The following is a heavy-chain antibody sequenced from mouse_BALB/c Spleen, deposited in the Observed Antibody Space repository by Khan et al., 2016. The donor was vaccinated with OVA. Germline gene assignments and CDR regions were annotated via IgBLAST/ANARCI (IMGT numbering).Heavy chain of an antibody. CDR2: INTYTGEP. CDR3: ARGASYWCFDV. CDR1: GYTFTNYG. V-gene: IGHV9-1*02. Sequence: IQLVQSGPELKKPGETVKISCKASGYTFTNYGMNWVKQAPGKGLKWMGWINTYTGEPTYTDDFKGRFAFSLETSASTAYLQINNLKNEDMATYFWARGASYWCFDVWGTGTTVTVSS. J-gene: IGHJ1*03.